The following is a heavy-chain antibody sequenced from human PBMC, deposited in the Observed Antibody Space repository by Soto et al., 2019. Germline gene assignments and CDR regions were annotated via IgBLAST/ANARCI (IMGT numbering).Heavy chain of an antibody. CDR3: ARGRRPALLTIDY. V-gene: IGHV4-34*01. J-gene: IGHJ4*02. CDR2: INHSGST. CDR1: GGSFSGYY. Sequence: PSETLSLTCAVYGGSFSGYYWSWIRQPPGKGLEWIGEINHSGSTNYNPSLKSRVTISVDTSKNQFSLKLSSVTAADTAVYYCARGRRPALLTIDYWGQGTLVTVSS. D-gene: IGHD2-2*01.